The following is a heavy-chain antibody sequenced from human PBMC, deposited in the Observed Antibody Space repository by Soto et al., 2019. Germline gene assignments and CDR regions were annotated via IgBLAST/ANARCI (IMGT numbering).Heavy chain of an antibody. CDR1: GGTFSSYA. Sequence: QVQLVQSGAEVKKPGSSVKVSCKASGGTFSSYAISWVRQAPGQGLEWMGGIIPIFGTANYAQKFQGRVTITADKSTSTAYMELSSLRSEDTAVYYCARGGYQLLGGGYYYYGMDVWGQGTTVTVSS. CDR2: IIPIFGTA. CDR3: ARGGYQLLGGGYYYYGMDV. V-gene: IGHV1-69*06. J-gene: IGHJ6*02. D-gene: IGHD2-2*01.